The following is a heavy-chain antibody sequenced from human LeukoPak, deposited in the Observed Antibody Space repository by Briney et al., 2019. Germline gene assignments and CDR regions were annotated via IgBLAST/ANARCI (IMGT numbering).Heavy chain of an antibody. CDR3: ARDRSPYSSGWYYFDY. CDR1: GGTFSSYA. CDR2: IIPIFGTA. Sequence: SVKVSCKASGGTFSSYAISWVRQAPGQGLEWMGGIIPIFGTANYAQKFQGRVTITTDESTSTAYMELSSLRSEDTAVYYCARDRSPYSSGWYYFDYWGQRTLVTVSS. V-gene: IGHV1-69*05. D-gene: IGHD6-19*01. J-gene: IGHJ4*02.